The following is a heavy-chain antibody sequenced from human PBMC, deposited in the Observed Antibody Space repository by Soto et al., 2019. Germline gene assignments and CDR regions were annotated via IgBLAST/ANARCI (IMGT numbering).Heavy chain of an antibody. CDR2: ISAANGDT. V-gene: IGHV1-3*01. CDR3: VRRHVSATGIDWFDP. CDR1: GYTFTSYG. J-gene: IGHJ5*02. D-gene: IGHD6-13*01. Sequence: AASVKVSCKASGYTFTSYGIHWVRQAPGQRLEWMGWISAANGDTKYSPKFQGRVTITRDTSASTAYMELSSLRSEDTAVYYCVRRHVSATGIDWFDPWGQGTLVTVSS.